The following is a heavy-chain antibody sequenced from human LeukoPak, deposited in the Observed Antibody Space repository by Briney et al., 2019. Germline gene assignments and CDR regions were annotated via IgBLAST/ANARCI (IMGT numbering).Heavy chain of an antibody. Sequence: GASVTVSCKASGYTFTGYYMHWVRQAPGQGLEWMGWINPNSGGTNYAQKFQGRVTMTRDTSISTAYMELSRLRSDDTAVYYCARAAGITIFGVALFWGQGTLVTVSS. V-gene: IGHV1-2*02. J-gene: IGHJ4*02. CDR1: GYTFTGYY. CDR2: INPNSGGT. CDR3: ARAAGITIFGVALF. D-gene: IGHD3-3*01.